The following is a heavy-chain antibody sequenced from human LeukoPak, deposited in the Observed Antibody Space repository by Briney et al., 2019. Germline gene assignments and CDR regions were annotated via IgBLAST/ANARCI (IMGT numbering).Heavy chain of an antibody. J-gene: IGHJ4*02. CDR1: GGPINSYY. Sequence: PSETLSLTCAVSGGPINSYYWTWIRQPPGKGLEWIGYIYYSGSTNYNPSLKSRVTIAVDTSKNQFSLKLSSVTAADTAVYYCASFGRRDGYNPYYFDYWGQGSLVTVSS. CDR2: IYYSGST. CDR3: ASFGRRDGYNPYYFDY. D-gene: IGHD5-24*01. V-gene: IGHV4-59*08.